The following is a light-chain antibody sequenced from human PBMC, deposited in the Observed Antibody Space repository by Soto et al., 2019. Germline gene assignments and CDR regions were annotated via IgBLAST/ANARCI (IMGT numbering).Light chain of an antibody. V-gene: IGKV3-15*01. Sequence: EIVMTQSPATLSVSPGERATLSCRASQSVSNNLAWYQQKPGQAPRLLIYGASTRATGLSARFSGGGSGTEFTLTISSLQSEDFAVYYCQQYNSYFTWTFGQGTKVEIK. CDR1: QSVSNN. CDR2: GAS. CDR3: QQYNSYFTWT. J-gene: IGKJ1*01.